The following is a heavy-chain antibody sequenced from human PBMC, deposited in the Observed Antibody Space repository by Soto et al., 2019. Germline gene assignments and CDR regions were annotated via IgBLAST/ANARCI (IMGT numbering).Heavy chain of an antibody. D-gene: IGHD2-2*01. CDR3: AREGAHSTSSYGMDV. CDR1: GGLFSSAGYY. J-gene: IGHJ6*02. Sequence: PLSLNSTVSGGLFSSAGYYWIWILQHPGKGLEWIGYIYYSGSTYYNPSLKSRVTISVDTSKNQFSLKLSSVTAADTAVYYCAREGAHSTSSYGMDVWGQGTTVTSP. CDR2: IYYSGST. V-gene: IGHV4-31*03.